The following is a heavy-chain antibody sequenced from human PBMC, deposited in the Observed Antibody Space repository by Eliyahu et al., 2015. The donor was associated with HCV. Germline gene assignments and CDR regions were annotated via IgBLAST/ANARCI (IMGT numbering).Heavy chain of an antibody. Sequence: EVQLVESGGGLVKPGGSLXLSCAASGFXFXSYSMNWXRQAPGKGLEWVSSISSSISYIXYADSLKGRFIISRDNAKNSLYLQINSLGAEDTAVYYCARDGDTFYGMDVWGQGTTVTVSS. CDR1: GFXFXSYS. CDR2: ISSSISYI. V-gene: IGHV3-21*01. J-gene: IGHJ6*02. CDR3: ARDGDTFYGMDV. D-gene: IGHD5-18*01.